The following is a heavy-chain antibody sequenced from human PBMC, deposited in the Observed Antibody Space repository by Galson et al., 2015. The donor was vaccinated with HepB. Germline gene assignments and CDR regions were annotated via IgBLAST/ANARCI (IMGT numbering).Heavy chain of an antibody. CDR1: GYTFTSYG. J-gene: IGHJ4*02. CDR3: AREFSLGESLWAPFDY. CDR2: ISAYNGNT. D-gene: IGHD3-10*01. Sequence: SVKVSCKASGYTFTSYGISWVRQAPGQGLEWMGWISAYNGNTNYAQKLQGRVIMTTDTSTSTAYMELRSLRSDDTAVYYCAREFSLGESLWAPFDYWGQGTLVTVSS. V-gene: IGHV1-18*04.